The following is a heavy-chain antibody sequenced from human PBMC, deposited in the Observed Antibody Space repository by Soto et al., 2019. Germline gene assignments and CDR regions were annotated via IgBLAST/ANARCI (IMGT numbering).Heavy chain of an antibody. V-gene: IGHV1-69*13. CDR2: IIPIFGTA. Sequence: SVKVSCKASGGTFSSYAISWVRQAPGQGLEWMGGIIPIFGTANYAQKFQGRVTITADESTSTTYMELSRLRSEDTAVYYCARSPYSSGWTGLYYYFGMEVWGQGTTVTVSS. CDR3: ARSPYSSGWTGLYYYFGMEV. J-gene: IGHJ6*02. CDR1: GGTFSSYA. D-gene: IGHD6-19*01.